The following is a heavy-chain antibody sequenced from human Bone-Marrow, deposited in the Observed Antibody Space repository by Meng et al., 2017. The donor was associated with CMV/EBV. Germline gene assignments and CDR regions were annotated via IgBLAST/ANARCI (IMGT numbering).Heavy chain of an antibody. CDR2: ILYGGFT. D-gene: IGHD3-16*01. J-gene: IGHJ5*02. Sequence: SEPLSLTCTVSRGSISSSSYYWGWVRQAPGKGLEWIGSILYGGFTFYNPSLKSRVSISIDVSQNQFTLSLSYVTAADTAVYYCARVWGGDNWFDPWGQGSLVTVSS. CDR3: ARVWGGDNWFDP. CDR1: RGSISSSSYY. V-gene: IGHV4-39*06.